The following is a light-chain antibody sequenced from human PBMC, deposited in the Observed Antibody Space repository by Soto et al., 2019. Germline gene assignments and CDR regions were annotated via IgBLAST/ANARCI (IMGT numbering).Light chain of an antibody. CDR1: SSDVGSYNL. J-gene: IGLJ2*01. Sequence: QSALTQPASVSGSPGQSITIPCTGTSSDVGSYNLVSWYQQHPGKAPKLMIYEGSKRPSGVSNRFSGSKSGNTASLTISGLQAEDEADYYCCSYAGSSTFDVVFGGGTQLTVL. CDR3: CSYAGSSTFDVV. CDR2: EGS. V-gene: IGLV2-23*03.